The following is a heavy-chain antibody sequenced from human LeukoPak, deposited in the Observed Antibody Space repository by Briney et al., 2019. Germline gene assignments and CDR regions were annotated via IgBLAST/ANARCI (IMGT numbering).Heavy chain of an antibody. CDR1: GYTFTSYG. CDR3: AGDRAGGYYYDSSGYYDY. V-gene: IGHV1-18*01. Sequence: ASVKVSCKASGYTFTSYGISWVRQAPGQGLEWMGWISAYNGNTNYAQKLQGRVTMTTDTSTSTAYMELRSLRSDDTAVYYCAGDRAGGYYYDSSGYYDYWGQGTLVTVSS. CDR2: ISAYNGNT. J-gene: IGHJ4*02. D-gene: IGHD3-22*01.